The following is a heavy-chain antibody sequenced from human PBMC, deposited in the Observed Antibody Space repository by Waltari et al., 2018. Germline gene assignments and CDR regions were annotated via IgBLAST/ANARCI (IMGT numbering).Heavy chain of an antibody. V-gene: IGHV4-34*01. D-gene: IGHD3-3*01. Sequence: QVQLQQWGAGLLKPSETLSLTCAVYGGSSSGYYWSWIRQPPGKGLEWIGEINHSGSTNYNPSLKSRVTISVDTSKNQFSLKLSSVTAADTAVYYCARGRYDFWSGYQYYFDYWGQGTLVTVSS. CDR2: INHSGST. CDR1: GGSSSGYY. CDR3: ARGRYDFWSGYQYYFDY. J-gene: IGHJ4*02.